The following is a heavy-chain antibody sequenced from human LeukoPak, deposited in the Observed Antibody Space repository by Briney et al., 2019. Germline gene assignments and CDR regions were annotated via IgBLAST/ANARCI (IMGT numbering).Heavy chain of an antibody. D-gene: IGHD1-1*01. CDR1: GFTFSSYG. J-gene: IGHJ3*02. Sequence: GGSLRLSCAASGFTFSSYGMHWVRQAPGKGLEWVAVISYDGSNKYYADSVKGRFTISRDNSKNTLYLQMNSLRAEDTAVYYCAREGGGDWNDPGNDAFDIWGQGTMVTVSS. V-gene: IGHV3-30*03. CDR2: ISYDGSNK. CDR3: AREGGGDWNDPGNDAFDI.